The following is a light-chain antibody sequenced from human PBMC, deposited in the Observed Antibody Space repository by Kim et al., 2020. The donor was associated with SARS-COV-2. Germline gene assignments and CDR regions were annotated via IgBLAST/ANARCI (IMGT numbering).Light chain of an antibody. CDR1: QSVSSN. V-gene: IGKV3-15*01. Sequence: EIVMTQSPATLSVSPGESATLSCRASQSVSSNLAWYQQKPGQAPRLLIYGASTRATGIPASFSGSGSGTEFTLTISSLQSEDFAVYYCHQYNNWPGTFGQGTKVDIK. J-gene: IGKJ1*01. CDR3: HQYNNWPGT. CDR2: GAS.